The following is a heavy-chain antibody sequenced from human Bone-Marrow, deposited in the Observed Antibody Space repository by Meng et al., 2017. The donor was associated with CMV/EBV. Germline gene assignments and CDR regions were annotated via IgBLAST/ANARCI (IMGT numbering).Heavy chain of an antibody. V-gene: IGHV1-18*04. CDR2: ISAYNGNT. D-gene: IGHD2-2*01. CDR3: ARDAYCSSTSCRGDYYYGMDV. J-gene: IGHJ6*02. CDR1: GYTFTGYY. Sequence: ASVKVSCKASGYTFTGYYMHWVRQAPGQGLEWMGWISAYNGNTNYAQKLQGRVTMTTDTSTSTAYMELRSLRSDDTAVYYCARDAYCSSTSCRGDYYYGMDVWGQGTTVTVSS.